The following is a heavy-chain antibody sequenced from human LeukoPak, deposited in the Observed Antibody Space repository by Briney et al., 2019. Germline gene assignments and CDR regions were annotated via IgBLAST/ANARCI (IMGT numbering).Heavy chain of an antibody. CDR3: ARERVYSSSSRTYYYYGMDV. D-gene: IGHD6-6*01. V-gene: IGHV1-69*13. Sequence: ASVKVSCKASGGTFSSYAISWGRQAPGQGLEGMGGIIPIFGTANYAQKFQGRVTITADESTSTAYMELSSLRSEDTAVYYCARERVYSSSSRTYYYYGMDVWGQGTTVTVSS. CDR2: IIPIFGTA. J-gene: IGHJ6*02. CDR1: GGTFSSYA.